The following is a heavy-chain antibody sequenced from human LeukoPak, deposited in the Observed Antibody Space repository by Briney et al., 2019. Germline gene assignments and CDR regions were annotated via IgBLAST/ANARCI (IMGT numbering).Heavy chain of an antibody. CDR3: AKLLDGTAPWAAGRSWDY. CDR2: ISDSGGST. CDR1: GFTFNTYA. D-gene: IGHD6-13*01. Sequence: GGSLRLSCAASGFTFNTYAMSWVRQAPGKGLEWVSTISDSGGSTYYADSVKGRFTISRDNSKNTLYLQMNSLRAEDTAVYYCAKLLDGTAPWAAGRSWDYWGQGTLVTVSS. J-gene: IGHJ4*02. V-gene: IGHV3-23*01.